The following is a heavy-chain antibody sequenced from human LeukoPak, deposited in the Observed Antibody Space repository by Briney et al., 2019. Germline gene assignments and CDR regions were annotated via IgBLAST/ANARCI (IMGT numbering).Heavy chain of an antibody. CDR3: AKDGEEQQRFDY. D-gene: IGHD6-13*01. CDR1: GFTFSSYG. J-gene: IGHJ4*02. V-gene: IGHV3-30*02. CDR2: IRYDGSNK. Sequence: GGSLRLSCAASGFTFSSYGMHWVRQAPGKGLGWVAFIRYDGSNKYYADSVKGRFTVSRDNSKNTLYLQMNSLRAEDTAVYYCAKDGEEQQRFDYWGQGTLVTVSS.